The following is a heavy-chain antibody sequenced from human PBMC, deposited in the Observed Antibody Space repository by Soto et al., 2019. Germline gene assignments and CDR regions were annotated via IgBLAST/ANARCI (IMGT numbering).Heavy chain of an antibody. Sequence: QVQLVESGGGVVQPGRSLRLSCAASGFTFSSYGMHWVRQAPGKGLEWVAFIWYDGSNKYYADSVKGRFTISRDNSKNTVLRQMSSLSAEDTAVYYCARGASAVAASLDYWAQGTLVSVSS. CDR2: IWYDGSNK. CDR1: GFTFSSYG. J-gene: IGHJ4*02. V-gene: IGHV3-33*01. D-gene: IGHD6-19*01. CDR3: ARGASAVAASLDY.